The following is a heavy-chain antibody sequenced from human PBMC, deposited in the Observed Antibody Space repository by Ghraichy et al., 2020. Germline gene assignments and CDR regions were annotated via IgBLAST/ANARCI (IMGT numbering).Heavy chain of an antibody. CDR3: ARDLGLSGDRWYFDY. J-gene: IGHJ4*02. D-gene: IGHD2-21*02. V-gene: IGHV3-53*01. Sequence: GESLNISCAASGFTVSSNYMSWVRQAPGKGLEWVSVIYSGGGTYYADSVKGRFTISRDASKNTLYLQMNSLRAEDTAVYYCARDLGLSGDRWYFDYWGQGTLVTVSS. CDR2: IYSGGGT. CDR1: GFTVSSNY.